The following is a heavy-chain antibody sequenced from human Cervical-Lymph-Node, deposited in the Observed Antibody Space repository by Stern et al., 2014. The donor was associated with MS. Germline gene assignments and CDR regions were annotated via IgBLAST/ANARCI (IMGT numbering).Heavy chain of an antibody. CDR1: GFTFRRYA. CDR3: AKGGSGSYLD. Sequence: VQLVESGGGVVQPGGSLRLSCAASGFTFRRYALHWVRQAPGQGLEWLALISYDGRDKYYTDSVKGRFTVSRDNSNNTVDLEMNSLRLEDTAVYYCAKGGSGSYLDWGQGSLVTVSS. D-gene: IGHD1-26*01. CDR2: ISYDGRDK. J-gene: IGHJ4*02. V-gene: IGHV3-30*04.